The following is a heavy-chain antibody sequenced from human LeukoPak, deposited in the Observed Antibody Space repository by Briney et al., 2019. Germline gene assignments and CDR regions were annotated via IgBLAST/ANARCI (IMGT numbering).Heavy chain of an antibody. D-gene: IGHD3-16*01. CDR3: AKDRRMMSPHYGMDV. CDR2: ISGSGGST. Sequence: GGSLRLSCTASGFTFSGYAMSWVRQAPGKGLEWGSAISGSGGSTYYADSVKGRFTISRDNSKNTVYLQLNSLTPEDTAVYYCAKDRRMMSPHYGMDVWGQGTTVTVSS. V-gene: IGHV3-23*01. J-gene: IGHJ6*02. CDR1: GFTFSGYA.